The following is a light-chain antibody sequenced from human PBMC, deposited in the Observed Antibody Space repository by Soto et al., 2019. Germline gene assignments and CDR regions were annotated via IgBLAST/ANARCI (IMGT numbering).Light chain of an antibody. V-gene: IGLV2-14*01. CDR1: SSDVGSYNY. Sequence: QSALTQPASVSGSPGQSITISCTGTSSDVGSYNYVSWYQQHPGKVPKLMIYEVSNRPSGVSNRFSGSKSGNTASLTISGLQAEDEADYYCSSYTGSSTPLVFGTGTKVTVL. CDR2: EVS. J-gene: IGLJ1*01. CDR3: SSYTGSSTPLV.